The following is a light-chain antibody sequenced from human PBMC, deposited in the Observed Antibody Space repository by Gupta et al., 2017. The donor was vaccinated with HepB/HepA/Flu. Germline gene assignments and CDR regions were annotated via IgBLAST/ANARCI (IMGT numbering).Light chain of an antibody. CDR2: SDN. V-gene: IGLV1-44*01. J-gene: IGLJ1*01. CDR3: AAWDDNLHGYV. Sequence: QSVLTQPPSASQNPGQRVTISCSGTSSNIGSNTVNWHQQFSGTAPKLLIYSDNQRPSGVPDRFSGSKSGTSASLAISGLQSEDEADYYCAAWDDNLHGYVFGSGTKVAFL. CDR1: SSNIGSNT.